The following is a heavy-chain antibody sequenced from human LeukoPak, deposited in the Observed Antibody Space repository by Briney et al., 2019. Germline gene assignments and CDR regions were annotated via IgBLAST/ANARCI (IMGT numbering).Heavy chain of an antibody. Sequence: GGSLRLFCAASGFTFSSYWMSWVRQAPGKGLEWVANIKQDGSEKYYVDSVKGRFTISRDNAKNSLYLQMNSLRAEDTAVYYCARMDPRAARGYFDYWGQGTLVTVSS. D-gene: IGHD6-6*01. CDR2: IKQDGSEK. CDR1: GFTFSSYW. V-gene: IGHV3-7*01. CDR3: ARMDPRAARGYFDY. J-gene: IGHJ4*02.